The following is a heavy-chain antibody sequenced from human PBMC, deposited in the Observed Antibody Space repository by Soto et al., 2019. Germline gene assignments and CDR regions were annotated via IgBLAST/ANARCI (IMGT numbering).Heavy chain of an antibody. CDR1: GGTFSSYA. D-gene: IGHD6-13*01. Sequence: ASVKVSCKASGGTFSSYAISWVRQAPGQGLEWMGGIIPIFGTANYAQKFQGRVTITADKSTSTAYMELSSLRSEDTAVYYCARGGYSSSWHLLGLNWFDPWGQVTLVTVSS. CDR2: IIPIFGTA. J-gene: IGHJ5*02. V-gene: IGHV1-69*06. CDR3: ARGGYSSSWHLLGLNWFDP.